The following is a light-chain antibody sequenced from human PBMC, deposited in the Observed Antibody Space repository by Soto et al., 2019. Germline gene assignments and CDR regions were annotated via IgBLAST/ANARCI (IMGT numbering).Light chain of an antibody. J-gene: IGLJ2*01. CDR2: EVS. CDR1: SSDVGGYNY. Sequence: QSALTQPASVSGSPGQSITISCTGTSSDVGGYNYVSWYQQHPGKAPKLMIYEVSNRPSGVSNRFSGSKSGNTASLTISGLQAEDEADYYCSSYTSSSTLEFGGGTNLTVL. CDR3: SSYTSSSTLE. V-gene: IGLV2-14*01.